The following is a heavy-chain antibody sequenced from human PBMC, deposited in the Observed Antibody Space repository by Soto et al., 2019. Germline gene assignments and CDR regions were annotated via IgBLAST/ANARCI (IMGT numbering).Heavy chain of an antibody. Sequence: SSETLSLTCAVSGGSISSSNWWSWVRQPPGKGLEWIGEIYHSGSTNYNPSLKSRVTISVDKSKNQFSLKLSSVTAADTAVYYCARDRSITYYYGSGSYYKDWYFDYWGQGTLVTVSS. CDR1: GGSISSSNW. CDR2: IYHSGST. V-gene: IGHV4-4*02. CDR3: ARDRSITYYYGSGSYYKDWYFDY. D-gene: IGHD3-10*01. J-gene: IGHJ4*02.